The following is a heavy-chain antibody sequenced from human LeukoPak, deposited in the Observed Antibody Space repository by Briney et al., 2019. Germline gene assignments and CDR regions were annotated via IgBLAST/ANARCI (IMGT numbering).Heavy chain of an antibody. Sequence: GGSLRLSCAASGFTFTKYIMNWVRQDPGKGLEWVSSISSSSTYKYYADSVKGRFTISRDNAKNSLYLQLNSLRAEDTAVYYCARSVSTSALVLFGDLYSAGDYWGQGAVVTVSS. V-gene: IGHV3-21*01. CDR2: ISSSSTYK. CDR3: ARSVSTSALVLFGDLYSAGDY. J-gene: IGHJ4*02. CDR1: GFTFTKYI. D-gene: IGHD3-10*02.